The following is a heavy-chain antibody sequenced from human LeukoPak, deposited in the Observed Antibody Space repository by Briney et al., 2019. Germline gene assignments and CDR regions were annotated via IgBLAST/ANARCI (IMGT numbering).Heavy chain of an antibody. J-gene: IGHJ4*02. CDR3: ARVEQLFGIAVAASDY. Sequence: ASVKVSCKASGYTFTSYGISWVRQAPGQGLEWMGWISAYNGNTNYAQKLQGRVTMTTDTSTSTAYMELRSLRSDDTAVYYCARVEQLFGIAVAASDYWGQGTLVTVSS. CDR2: ISAYNGNT. CDR1: GYTFTSYG. V-gene: IGHV1-18*01. D-gene: IGHD6-19*01.